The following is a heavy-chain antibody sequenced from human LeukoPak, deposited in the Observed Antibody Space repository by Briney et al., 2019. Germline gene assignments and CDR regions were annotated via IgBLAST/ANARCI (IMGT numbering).Heavy chain of an antibody. J-gene: IGHJ4*02. CDR1: GFTFDDYA. CDR2: ISWNSGSI. V-gene: IGHV3-9*01. CDR3: ARDYGGSSPFDY. Sequence: PGGSLRLSCAASGFTFDDYATHWVRQAPGKGLEWVSGISWNSGSIGYADSVKGRFTISRDNAKNSLYLQMNSLRAEDTAVYYCARDYGGSSPFDYWGQGTLVTVSS. D-gene: IGHD4-23*01.